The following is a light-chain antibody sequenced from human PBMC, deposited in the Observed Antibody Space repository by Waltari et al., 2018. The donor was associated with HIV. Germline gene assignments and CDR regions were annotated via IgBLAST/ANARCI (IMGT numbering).Light chain of an antibody. CDR3: SAWDVTLNGLV. J-gene: IGLJ2*01. CDR2: SNA. Sequence: QSLLTQSPSASGTPGQRLNISCFGTSSNIGRRSVNWYQHFPGTPPKPPSFSNAERPSGVPDRFSGSKSGTSASLAISGLHSQDEADYYCSAWDVTLNGLVFGGGTRLSVL. CDR1: SSNIGRRS. V-gene: IGLV1-44*01.